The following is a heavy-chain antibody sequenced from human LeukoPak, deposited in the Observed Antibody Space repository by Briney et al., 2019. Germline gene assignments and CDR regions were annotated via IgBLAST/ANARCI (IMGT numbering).Heavy chain of an antibody. CDR3: ARDFCTGCNYYFYGMDV. V-gene: IGHV3-9*01. CDR2: ISRDSANI. D-gene: IGHD2-2*01. J-gene: IGHJ6*02. CDR1: GFTFDDYV. Sequence: SLRLSCAASGFTFDDYVMHWVRQAPGRGLEWVSGISRDSANIGYADSVKGRFTISMDNAKNSLYLQMNSLTTEDTALYYCARDFCTGCNYYFYGMDVWGRGTTVTVSS.